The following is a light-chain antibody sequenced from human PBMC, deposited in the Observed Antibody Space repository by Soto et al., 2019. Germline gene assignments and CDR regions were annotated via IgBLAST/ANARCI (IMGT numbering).Light chain of an antibody. CDR3: QQSYSTLMWT. CDR1: QSISSY. CDR2: AAF. Sequence: DIQMTQSPSSLSASVGDRVTITCRASQSISSYLNWYQQKPGKAPKLLIYAAFSLQSGVPSRFSGSGSGTDFTLTTSSLQPEDFATYYCQQSYSTLMWTFGQGTKVDIK. V-gene: IGKV1-39*01. J-gene: IGKJ1*01.